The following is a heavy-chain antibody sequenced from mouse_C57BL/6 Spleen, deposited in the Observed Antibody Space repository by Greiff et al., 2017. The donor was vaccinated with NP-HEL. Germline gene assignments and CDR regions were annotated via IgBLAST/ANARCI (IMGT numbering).Heavy chain of an antibody. D-gene: IGHD1-1*01. CDR1: GYTFTSYW. V-gene: IGHV1-69*01. CDR2: IDPSDSYT. Sequence: VQLQQPGAELVMPGASVKLSCKASGYTFTSYWMHWVKQRPGQGLEWIGEIDPSDSYTNYNQKFKGKSTLTVDKSSSTAYMQLSSLTSEDSAVYYCARLDTTVALDYWGQGTSVTVSS. J-gene: IGHJ4*01. CDR3: ARLDTTVALDY.